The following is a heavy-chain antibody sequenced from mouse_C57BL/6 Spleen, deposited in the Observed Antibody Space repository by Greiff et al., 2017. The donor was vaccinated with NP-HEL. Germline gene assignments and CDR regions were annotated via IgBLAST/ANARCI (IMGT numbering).Heavy chain of an antibody. CDR2: LSSGSSTI. V-gene: IGHV5-17*01. D-gene: IGHD1-1*01. J-gene: IGHJ3*01. CDR1: GFTFSDYG. Sequence: EVQLVESGGGLVKPGGSLKLSCAASGFTFSDYGMHWVRQAPEKGLEWVAYLSSGSSTIYYADTVKGRFTISRDNAKNTLFLQMTSLRSEDTAMYYCASPITTVPFAYWGQGTLVTVSA. CDR3: ASPITTVPFAY.